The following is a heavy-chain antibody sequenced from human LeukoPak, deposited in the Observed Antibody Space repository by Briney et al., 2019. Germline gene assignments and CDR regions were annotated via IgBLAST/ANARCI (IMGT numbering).Heavy chain of an antibody. CDR2: IYPSGST. J-gene: IGHJ5*02. CDR3: ARAPTGTGGWNWFDP. Sequence: SETLSLTCTVSGGSISSYYWSWIRQPAGKGLELIGRIYPSGSTNYNPSLKSRVTMSVDMSKNQFSLKLSSVTAADTAVYYCARAPTGTGGWNWFDPWGQGTLVTVSS. V-gene: IGHV4-4*07. CDR1: GGSISSYY. D-gene: IGHD1-1*01.